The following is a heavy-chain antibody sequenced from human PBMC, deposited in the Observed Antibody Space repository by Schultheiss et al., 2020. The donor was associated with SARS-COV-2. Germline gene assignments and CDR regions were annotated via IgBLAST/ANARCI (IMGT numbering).Heavy chain of an antibody. CDR3: ARNSYGAPFDY. V-gene: IGHV4-59*08. CDR1: GGSISIYY. CDR2: IYYSGST. J-gene: IGHJ4*02. Sequence: SETLSLTCTVSGGSISIYYWSWIRQPPGKGLEWIGYIYYSGSTNYNPSLKSRVTISVDTSKNQFSLKLSSVTAADTAVYYCARNSYGAPFDYWGQGTLVTVSS. D-gene: IGHD4-17*01.